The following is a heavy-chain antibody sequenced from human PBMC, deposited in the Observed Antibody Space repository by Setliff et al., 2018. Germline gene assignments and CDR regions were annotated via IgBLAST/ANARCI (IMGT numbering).Heavy chain of an antibody. V-gene: IGHV7-4-1*02. Sequence: ASVKVSCKASGYTFTSYAMNWVRQAPGQGLEWMGWINTNTGNPTYAQSFTGRFVFSLDTSVSTAYLQISSLKAEDTAVYYCARVATRDGYGDQYYFDYWGQGTLVTVSS. CDR3: ARVATRDGYGDQYYFDY. CDR2: INTNTGNP. J-gene: IGHJ4*02. CDR1: GYTFTSYA. D-gene: IGHD4-17*01.